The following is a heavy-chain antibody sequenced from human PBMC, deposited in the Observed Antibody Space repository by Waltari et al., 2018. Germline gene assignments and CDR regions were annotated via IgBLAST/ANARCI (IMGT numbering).Heavy chain of an antibody. V-gene: IGHV3-7*01. Sequence: EVQMVESGGGLVKPGGSLRLSCAASGFTFSTYWMTWFSQAPGKGLEWVANIKHDGSDKLYVDSGNGRFAFSQENAKNSSFLQMNSLRANDTAVYYCARDRFYYDSSASSDDAFDIWGQGTMVTVSS. CDR3: ARDRFYYDSSASSDDAFDI. CDR1: GFTFSTYW. CDR2: IKHDGSDK. D-gene: IGHD3-22*01. J-gene: IGHJ3*02.